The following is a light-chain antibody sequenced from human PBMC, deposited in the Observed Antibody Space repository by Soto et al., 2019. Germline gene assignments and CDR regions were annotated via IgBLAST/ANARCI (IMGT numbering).Light chain of an antibody. CDR1: VLAKKY. Sequence: SSELTQPSSVSVSPGQTARITCSGDVLAKKYARWFQQKPGQAPVLVIYKDSERPSGIPERFSGSSSGTTVTLTISGAQVEDEADYYCYSAADNNSHVVFGGGTKVTVL. V-gene: IGLV3-27*01. CDR2: KDS. J-gene: IGLJ2*01. CDR3: YSAADNNSHVV.